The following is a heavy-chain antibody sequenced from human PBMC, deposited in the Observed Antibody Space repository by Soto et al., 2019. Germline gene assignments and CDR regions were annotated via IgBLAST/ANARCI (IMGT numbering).Heavy chain of an antibody. D-gene: IGHD3-10*01. CDR3: ARDLTASGGFDY. CDR2: IYSGGST. Sequence: EVQLVETGGGLIQPGGSLRLSCAASGFSVSSSYMSWVRQAPGKGLEWVSSIYSGGSTYHADAVKGRCTMSRDNSKNTLYLQMNSLRAEDTAVYYCARDLTASGGFDYWGQGTLVTVSS. V-gene: IGHV3-53*02. CDR1: GFSVSSSY. J-gene: IGHJ4*02.